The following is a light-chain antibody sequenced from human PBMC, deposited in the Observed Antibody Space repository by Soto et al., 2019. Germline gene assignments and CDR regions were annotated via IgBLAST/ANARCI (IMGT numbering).Light chain of an antibody. CDR1: QSVSSS. Sequence: EIVMTQSPATLSVSPGERATLSCRASQSVSSSLAWYQQKPGQAPRLLIYGASTRATGIPARFSGGGSGTEFTLTISSLQSEDFAVYYCQQYNKWPPWTFGQGTKLEIK. CDR3: QQYNKWPPWT. J-gene: IGKJ2*01. CDR2: GAS. V-gene: IGKV3-15*01.